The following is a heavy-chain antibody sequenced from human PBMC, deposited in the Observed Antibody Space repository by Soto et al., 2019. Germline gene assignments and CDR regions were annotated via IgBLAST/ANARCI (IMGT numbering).Heavy chain of an antibody. CDR1: GDSVSSNSAA. V-gene: IGHV6-1*01. D-gene: IGHD2-15*01. CDR2: TYYRSKWYN. J-gene: IGHJ5*02. Sequence: SQTLSLTCAISGDSVSSNSAAWNWIRQSPSRGLEWLGRTYYRSKWYNDYAVSVKSRITINPDTSKNQFSLQLNSVTPEDTAVYYCARQTVRVSGYCSGGSCYPQSDWFDPWGQGTLVTVSS. CDR3: ARQTVRVSGYCSGGSCYPQSDWFDP.